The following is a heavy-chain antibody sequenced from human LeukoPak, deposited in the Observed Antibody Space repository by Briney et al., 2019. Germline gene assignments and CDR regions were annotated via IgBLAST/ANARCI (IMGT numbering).Heavy chain of an antibody. CDR1: GFTFSSYA. D-gene: IGHD2-8*01. Sequence: GGSLRLSCAASGFTFSSYAMHWVRQAPGKGLEWVAVISYDGSNKYYADSVRGRFTISRDNSKNTLYLQMNSLRAEDTAVYYCAGGDYCTNGVCYRIDPWGQGTLVTVSS. CDR2: ISYDGSNK. J-gene: IGHJ5*02. CDR3: AGGDYCTNGVCYRIDP. V-gene: IGHV3-30*04.